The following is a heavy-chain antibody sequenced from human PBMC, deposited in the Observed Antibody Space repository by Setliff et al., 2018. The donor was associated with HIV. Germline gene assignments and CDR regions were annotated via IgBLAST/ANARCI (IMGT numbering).Heavy chain of an antibody. V-gene: IGHV1-69*10. J-gene: IGHJ4*02. CDR3: ARDRRQGDYSLDY. D-gene: IGHD4-17*01. CDR2: IIPILGIA. CDR1: GGTFSSYA. Sequence: GASVKVSCKASGGTFSSYAISWVRQAPGQGLEWMGGIIPILGIANYAQKFQGRVTITADESTSTAYMELSSLRSEDTAVYYCARDRRQGDYSLDYWGQGTLVTVSS.